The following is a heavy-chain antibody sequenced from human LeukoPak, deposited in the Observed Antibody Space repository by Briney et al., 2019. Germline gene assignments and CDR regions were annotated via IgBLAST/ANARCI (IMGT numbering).Heavy chain of an antibody. Sequence: PSETLSLTCTVSGGSISSSSYYWGWIRQPPGKGLEWIGSIYYSGSTNYNPSLKSRVTISVDTSKNQFSLKLSSVTAADTAVYYCARERYLIAVADYWGQGTLVTVSS. CDR3: ARERYLIAVADY. D-gene: IGHD6-19*01. J-gene: IGHJ4*02. CDR1: GGSISSSSYY. V-gene: IGHV4-39*07. CDR2: IYYSGST.